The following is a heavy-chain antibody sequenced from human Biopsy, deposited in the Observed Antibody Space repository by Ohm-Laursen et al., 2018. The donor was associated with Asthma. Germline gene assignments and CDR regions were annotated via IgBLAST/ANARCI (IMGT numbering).Heavy chain of an antibody. Sequence: GASVKVSCKASGYTFSSYQMHCVRQALGQGLEWLGMIKHISEYAQKFQGRVTMTRDTSTSTVYMELSSLRSEDTAVYYCARSMIVADGSDAFDVWGQGTMVTVSS. V-gene: IGHV1-46*01. CDR3: ARSMIVADGSDAFDV. J-gene: IGHJ3*01. D-gene: IGHD3-22*01. CDR2: IKHISE. CDR1: GYTFSSYQ.